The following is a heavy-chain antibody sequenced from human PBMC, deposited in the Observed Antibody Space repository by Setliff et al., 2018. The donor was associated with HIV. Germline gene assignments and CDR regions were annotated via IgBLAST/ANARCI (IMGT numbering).Heavy chain of an antibody. CDR1: EFTLSRYA. CDR3: AKGGRYCGGDCYSGVFYFDY. CDR2: ISGSGGST. D-gene: IGHD2-21*02. Sequence: GGSLRLSCEASEFTLSRYAMSWVRQAPGKGLEWVSAISGSGGSTYYADSVKGRFTISRDNSKNTLYLQMNSLRAEDTAVYYCAKGGRYCGGDCYSGVFYFDYWGQGTLVTVSS. V-gene: IGHV3-23*01. J-gene: IGHJ4*02.